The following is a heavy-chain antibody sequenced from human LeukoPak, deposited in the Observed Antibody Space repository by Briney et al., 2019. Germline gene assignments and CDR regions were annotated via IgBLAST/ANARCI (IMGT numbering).Heavy chain of an antibody. Sequence: SQTLSLTCTVSGGSISSGGYYWGGIRRPPGRGLEWIGSIYYSGCTYYNASLKSRVTTSVDTSKNQFSLKLSPVTAADTDVYYCARHDYGANWFDPWGQGTLVTVSS. CDR3: ARHDYGANWFDP. J-gene: IGHJ5*02. CDR1: GGSISSGGYY. V-gene: IGHV4-39*01. CDR2: IYYSGCT. D-gene: IGHD4-17*01.